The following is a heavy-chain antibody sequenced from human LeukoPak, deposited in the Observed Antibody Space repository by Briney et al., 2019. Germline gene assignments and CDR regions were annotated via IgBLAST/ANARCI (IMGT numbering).Heavy chain of an antibody. D-gene: IGHD2-15*01. J-gene: IGHJ4*02. CDR3: ARDSWWGGSFDY. CDR1: GGSISSGSYY. V-gene: IGHV4-61*02. Sequence: SSQTLSLTCTVSGGSISSGSYYWSWIRQPAGKGLEWIGRIYTSGSTNYNPSLKSRVTISVDTSKNQFSLKLSSVTAADTAVYYCARDSWWGGSFDYWGQGTLVTVSS. CDR2: IYTSGST.